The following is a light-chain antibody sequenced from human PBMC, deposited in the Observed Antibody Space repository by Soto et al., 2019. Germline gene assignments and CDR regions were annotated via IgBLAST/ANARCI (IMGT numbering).Light chain of an antibody. J-gene: IGKJ4*01. V-gene: IGKV3D-20*02. CDR2: GAS. CDR1: QSIGSSY. Sequence: EIVLTQSPGTLSLSPEERATLSCRASQSIGSSYLALYQQKPGQAPRLLIYGASTRATGIPDRFSGSGSGTDFTLTISRLEPEDFAVYYCQQRSSWPLTFGGGTKVDI. CDR3: QQRSSWPLT.